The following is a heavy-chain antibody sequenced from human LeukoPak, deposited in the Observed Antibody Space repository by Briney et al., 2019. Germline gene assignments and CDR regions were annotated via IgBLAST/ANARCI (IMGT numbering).Heavy chain of an antibody. CDR1: GFTFTSSA. CDR3: AADGVVAHHNWFDP. J-gene: IGHJ5*02. CDR2: IVVGSGNT. Sequence: ASVKVSCKASGFTFTSSAMQWVRQARGQRLEWIGWIVVGSGNTNYAQKFQEGVTITRDMSTSTAYMELSSLRSEDTAVYYCAADGVVAHHNWFDPWGQGTLVTVSS. V-gene: IGHV1-58*02. D-gene: IGHD2-15*01.